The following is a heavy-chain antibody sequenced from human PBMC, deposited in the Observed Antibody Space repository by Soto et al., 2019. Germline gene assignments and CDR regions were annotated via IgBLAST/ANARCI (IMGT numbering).Heavy chain of an antibody. D-gene: IGHD2-21*02. Sequence: QVQLQESGPGLVKPSQTLSLTCTVSGGSIRSGGSFWSWIRQLPGKGLEYIGYVHYSGNTYYNPSLRSRVTISVVTSQNQFSLKLTSVTAADTAVYYCARNPIYGDCLGWFDPWGQGTLVTVSS. V-gene: IGHV4-31*03. CDR2: VHYSGNT. J-gene: IGHJ5*02. CDR3: ARNPIYGDCLGWFDP. CDR1: GGSIRSGGSF.